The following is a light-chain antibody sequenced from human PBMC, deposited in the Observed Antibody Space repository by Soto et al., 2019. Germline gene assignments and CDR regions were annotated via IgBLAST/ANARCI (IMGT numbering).Light chain of an antibody. CDR3: QHYGSSLWT. V-gene: IGKV3-20*01. Sequence: EIVFAPSPSTLVLFSGGKGHPPWRASQSVSNYLAWYQQKPGQAPRLLIYGAFSRATGIPDRFSGSGSGTDFTLTISRLEPEDFAVYYCQHYGSSLWTFGQGTKVDIK. J-gene: IGKJ1*01. CDR2: GAF. CDR1: QSVSNY.